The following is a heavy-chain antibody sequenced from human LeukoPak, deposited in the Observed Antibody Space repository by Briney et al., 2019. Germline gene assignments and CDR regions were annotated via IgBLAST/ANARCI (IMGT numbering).Heavy chain of an antibody. J-gene: IGHJ4*02. D-gene: IGHD2-2*01. CDR2: ITGSGAST. V-gene: IGHV3-23*01. Sequence: PGGSLRLSCAASGFTFSSYGMSWVRQAPGKGLEWVSTITGSGASTYYADSVKGRFTISRDNSKNTLYLQMNSLRAEDTAVYYCTKGTDFDSWGQGNGVTVSS. CDR3: TKGTDFDS. CDR1: GFTFSSYG.